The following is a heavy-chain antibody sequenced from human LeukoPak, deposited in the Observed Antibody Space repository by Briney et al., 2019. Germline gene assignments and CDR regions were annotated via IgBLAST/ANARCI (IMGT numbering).Heavy chain of an antibody. J-gene: IGHJ4*02. D-gene: IGHD1-1*01. V-gene: IGHV3-7*01. Sequence: PGGSLRLSCAASGFTFSRYWMSWVRQAPGKGLEWVANIKQDGSEKYYVDSVKGRFTISRDNAKNSLYLQMNSLRAEDTAVYYCAREPGRYNRNENYFFDYWGQGTLVTVSS. CDR3: AREPGRYNRNENYFFDY. CDR2: IKQDGSEK. CDR1: GFTFSRYW.